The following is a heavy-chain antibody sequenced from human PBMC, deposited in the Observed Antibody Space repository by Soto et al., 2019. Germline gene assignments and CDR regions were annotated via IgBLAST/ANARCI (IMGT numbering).Heavy chain of an antibody. J-gene: IGHJ4*02. V-gene: IGHV1-3*01. CDR1: GYTFTSYA. CDR3: AREGGYCSGGSCFGELDY. CDR2: INAGNGNT. Sequence: QVQLVQSGAEVKKPGASVKVSCKASGYTFTSYAMHWVRQAPGQRLEWMGWINAGNGNTKYSQKFQGRVTITRDTPASTADMELSSLRSEGTAVYYCAREGGYCSGGSCFGELDYWGQGSLVIVSS. D-gene: IGHD2-15*01.